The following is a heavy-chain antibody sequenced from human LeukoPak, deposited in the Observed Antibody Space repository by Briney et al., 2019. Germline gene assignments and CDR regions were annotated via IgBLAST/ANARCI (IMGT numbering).Heavy chain of an antibody. V-gene: IGHV3-23*01. J-gene: IGHJ4*02. Sequence: GGSLRLSCAASGFTVSAYAMAWVRQAPGRGLEWVSTIYDDNTYYAESVKGRFTISRDNSKNTLYLQMNSLRVEDTAVYYCTKGLSSGTSSLGYWGQGTLVTVSS. CDR3: TKGLSSGTSSLGY. D-gene: IGHD6-6*01. CDR2: IYDDNT. CDR1: GFTVSAYA.